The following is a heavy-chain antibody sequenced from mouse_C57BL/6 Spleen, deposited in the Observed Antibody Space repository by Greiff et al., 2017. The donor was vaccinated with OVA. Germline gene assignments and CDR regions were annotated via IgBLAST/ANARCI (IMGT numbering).Heavy chain of an antibody. CDR1: GFTFSDYG. CDR3: ARRGGSSFDY. Sequence: EVKLVESGGGLVKPGGSLKLSCAASGFTFSDYGMHWVRQAPEKGLEWVAYISSGSSTIYYADTVKGRVTISRDNAKNTMFLQMSRLRSDDTAMYYCARRGGSSFDYWGQGTTLTVSS. D-gene: IGHD1-1*01. J-gene: IGHJ2*01. V-gene: IGHV5-17*01. CDR2: ISSGSSTI.